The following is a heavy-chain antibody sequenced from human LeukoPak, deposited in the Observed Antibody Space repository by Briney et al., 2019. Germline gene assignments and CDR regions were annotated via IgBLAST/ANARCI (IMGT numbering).Heavy chain of an antibody. J-gene: IGHJ6*03. V-gene: IGHV1-69*05. CDR3: ALSPYDFWSGYYYYYYRDV. Sequence: ASVKVSCKASGGTFSSYAISWVRQAPGQGLEWMGGIIPIFGTANYAQKFQGRVTITTDESTSTAYMELSSLRSEDTAVYYCALSPYDFWSGYYYYYYRDVWGKGTTVTVSS. D-gene: IGHD3-3*01. CDR1: GGTFSSYA. CDR2: IIPIFGTA.